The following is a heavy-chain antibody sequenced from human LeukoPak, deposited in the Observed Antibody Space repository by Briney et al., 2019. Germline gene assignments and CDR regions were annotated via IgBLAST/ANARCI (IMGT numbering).Heavy chain of an antibody. V-gene: IGHV3-23*01. J-gene: IGHJ4*02. CDR3: AKDNLYGSGSYYDY. CDR1: GFTFSSYA. CDR2: ISGSGGST. D-gene: IGHD3-10*01. Sequence: PGGSLRLSCAASGFTFSSYAMSWVRQAPGKGLEWVSAISGSGGSTYYADSVKGRFTISRDNSKNTLYLQMNSLRAEDAAVYYCAKDNLYGSGSYYDYWGQGTLVTVS.